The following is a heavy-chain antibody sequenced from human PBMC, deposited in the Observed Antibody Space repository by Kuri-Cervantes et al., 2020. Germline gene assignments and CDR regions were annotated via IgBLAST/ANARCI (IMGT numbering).Heavy chain of an antibody. CDR3: AKAQQQLDNFTNVFHY. J-gene: IGHJ4*02. CDR2: IKQDGSEK. V-gene: IGHV3-7*02. CDR1: GFTFSGHG. D-gene: IGHD6-13*01. Sequence: GESLKISCAASGFTFSGHGMSWVRQAPGKGLEWVANIKQDGSEKYYVDSVKGRFTLSRDNSKNTLYLQMYSLRPDDTAVYYCAKAQQQLDNFTNVFHYWGQGAMVTVSS.